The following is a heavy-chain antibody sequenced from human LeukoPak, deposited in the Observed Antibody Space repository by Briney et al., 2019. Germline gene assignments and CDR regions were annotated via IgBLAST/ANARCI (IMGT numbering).Heavy chain of an antibody. D-gene: IGHD6-13*01. J-gene: IGHJ4*02. Sequence: WGAPRLSFGAPGFTFSSYSNKWGRQAPGKGRGGVSSISSSSSYIYYADSVKGRFTISRDNAKNSLYLQMNSLRAEDTAVYYCARVHLGSSWLFDYWGQGTLVTVSS. V-gene: IGHV3-21*01. CDR2: ISSSSSYI. CDR3: ARVHLGSSWLFDY. CDR1: GFTFSSYS.